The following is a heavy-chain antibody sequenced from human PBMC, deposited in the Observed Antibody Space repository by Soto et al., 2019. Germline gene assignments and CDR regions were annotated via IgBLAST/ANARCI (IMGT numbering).Heavy chain of an antibody. CDR1: GFTFSSYA. V-gene: IGHV3-23*01. CDR3: ARRGSGSYYDY. D-gene: IGHD1-26*01. J-gene: IGHJ4*02. CDR2: ISGSGGST. Sequence: EVQLLESGGGLVQPGGSLRLSCAASGFTFSSYAMRWVRQVPGKGLEWVSAISGSGGSTYYADSVKGRFTISRDNSKNTLYLQMNSLRAEDTAVYYCARRGSGSYYDYWGQGTLVTVSS.